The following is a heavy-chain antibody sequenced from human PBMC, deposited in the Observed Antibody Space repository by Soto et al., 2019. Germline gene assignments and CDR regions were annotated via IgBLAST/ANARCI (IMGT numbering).Heavy chain of an antibody. J-gene: IGHJ6*02. CDR2: INAGNGNT. V-gene: IGHV1-3*01. CDR1: GYTFTSYA. D-gene: IGHD3-3*01. Sequence: ASVKVSCKASGYTFTSYAMHWVRQAPGQRLEWMGWINAGNGNTKYSQKFQGRVTITRDTSASTAYMELSSLRSEDTAVYYCARDGRDFWSGYSKYGMDVWGQGTTVTVSS. CDR3: ARDGRDFWSGYSKYGMDV.